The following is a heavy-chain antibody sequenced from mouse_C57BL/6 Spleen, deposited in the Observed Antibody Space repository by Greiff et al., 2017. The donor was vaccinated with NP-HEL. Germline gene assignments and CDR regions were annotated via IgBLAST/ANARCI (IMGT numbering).Heavy chain of an antibody. V-gene: IGHV1-82*01. J-gene: IGHJ4*01. Sequence: VQLQQSGPELVKPGASVKISCKASGYAFSSSWMNWVKQRPGKGLEWIGRIYPGDGDTNYNGKFKSKATLTADKSSSTAYMQLSSLTSEDSAVYFCARGATVVSYYAMDYWGQGTSVTVSS. CDR2: IYPGDGDT. CDR1: GYAFSSSW. CDR3: ARGATVVSYYAMDY. D-gene: IGHD1-1*01.